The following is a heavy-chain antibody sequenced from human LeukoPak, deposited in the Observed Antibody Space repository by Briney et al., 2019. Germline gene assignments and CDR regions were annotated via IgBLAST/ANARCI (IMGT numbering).Heavy chain of an antibody. CDR2: IYSGGSP. J-gene: IGHJ4*02. CDR3: ARDGYYYDSSGSFDY. V-gene: IGHV3-53*01. D-gene: IGHD3-22*01. CDR1: GFTFSSYA. Sequence: GGSLRLSCAASGFTFSSYAMSWVRQAPGKGLEWVSVIYSGGSPYYADSVKGRFTISRDNSKNTLYLQMNSLRAEDTAVYYCARDGYYYDSSGSFDYWGQGTLVTVSS.